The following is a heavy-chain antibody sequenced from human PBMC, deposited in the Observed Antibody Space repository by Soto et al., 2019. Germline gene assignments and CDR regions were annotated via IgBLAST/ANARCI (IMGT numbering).Heavy chain of an antibody. CDR2: IRSKAYGGTT. V-gene: IGHV3-49*04. CDR3: TREELGRILPERNTPTDYYYGMDV. Sequence: GGSLRLSCTASGFTFGDYAMSWVRQAPGKGLEWVGFIRSKAYGGTTEYAASVKGRFTISRDDSKSIAYLQMNSLKTEDTAVYYCTREELGRILPERNTPTDYYYGMDVWGQGTTVTVSS. D-gene: IGHD1-1*01. J-gene: IGHJ6*02. CDR1: GFTFGDYA.